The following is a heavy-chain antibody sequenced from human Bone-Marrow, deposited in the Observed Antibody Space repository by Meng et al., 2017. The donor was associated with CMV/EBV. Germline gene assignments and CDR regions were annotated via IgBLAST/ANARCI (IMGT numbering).Heavy chain of an antibody. J-gene: IGHJ6*02. V-gene: IGHV1-69*10. CDR3: ARGDVVVPAAILGMDCYYYYGMDV. Sequence: SVKVSCKASGGTFSSYAISWVRQAPGQGLEWMGGIIPILGIANYAQKFQGRVTITADKSTSTAYMELSSLRSEDTAVYYCARGDVVVPAAILGMDCYYYYGMDVWGQGTTVTVSS. D-gene: IGHD2-2*02. CDR2: IIPILGIA. CDR1: GGTFSSYA.